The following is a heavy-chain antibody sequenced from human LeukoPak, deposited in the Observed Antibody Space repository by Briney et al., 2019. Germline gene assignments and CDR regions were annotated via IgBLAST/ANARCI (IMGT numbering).Heavy chain of an antibody. CDR1: GFTFGDYA. CDR2: INGSGGST. V-gene: IGHV3-23*01. D-gene: IGHD6-13*01. CDR3: AKDQKQLTREAEYFQH. J-gene: IGHJ1*01. Sequence: HTGGSLRLSCTASGFTFGDYAMSRVRQAPGKGLEWVSSINGSGGSTYYADSVKGRFTISRDNSKNTLYLQMNSLRAEDTAVYYCAKDQKQLTREAEYFQHWGQGTLVTVSS.